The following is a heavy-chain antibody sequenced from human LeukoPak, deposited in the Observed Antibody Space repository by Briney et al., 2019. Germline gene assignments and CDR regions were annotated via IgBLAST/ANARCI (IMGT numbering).Heavy chain of an antibody. J-gene: IGHJ4*02. D-gene: IGHD6-19*01. V-gene: IGHV1-2*06. CDR2: IKPNSGGT. Sequence: GASVKVSCKASGYTFTDYYMHWVRQAPGQGPEWMGRIKPNSGGTNYAQKFQGRVTMTRDTSISTAYMELRRLRSDDTAVYYCARDKAVAGTGIYYWAQGTLVTVSS. CDR1: GYTFTDYY. CDR3: ARDKAVAGTGIYY.